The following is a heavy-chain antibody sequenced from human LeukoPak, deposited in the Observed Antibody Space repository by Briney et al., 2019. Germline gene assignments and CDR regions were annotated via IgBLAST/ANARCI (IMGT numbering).Heavy chain of an antibody. J-gene: IGHJ4*02. CDR3: AKTRTEMAATPDDC. V-gene: IGHV3-23*01. Sequence: GGSLRLSCAASGFTFSNYAMTWVRQAPGKGLEWVSTISGRGATTNYADSVKGRFTISRDNSRNTLYLQMNNLRVEDTAVYYCAKTRTEMAATPDDCWGQGTLVTVSS. CDR2: ISGRGATT. CDR1: GFTFSNYA. D-gene: IGHD5-24*01.